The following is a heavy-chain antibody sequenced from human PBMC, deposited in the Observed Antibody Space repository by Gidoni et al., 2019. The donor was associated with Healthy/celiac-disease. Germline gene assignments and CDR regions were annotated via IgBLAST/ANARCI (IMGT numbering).Heavy chain of an antibody. CDR2: INPSGGST. D-gene: IGHD3-22*01. Sequence: QVQLVQSGAEVKKPGASVKVSCKASGYTFTSYYMHWVRQAPGQGLEWMGIINPSGGSTSYAQKFQGRVTMTRDTSTSTVYMELSSLRSEDTAVYYCARGAGQYYDSSGYYFGVSYFDYWGQGTLVTVSS. V-gene: IGHV1-46*01. CDR1: GYTFTSYY. CDR3: ARGAGQYYDSSGYYFGVSYFDY. J-gene: IGHJ4*02.